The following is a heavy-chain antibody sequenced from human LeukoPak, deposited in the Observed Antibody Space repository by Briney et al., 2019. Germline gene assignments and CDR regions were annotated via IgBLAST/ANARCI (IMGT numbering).Heavy chain of an antibody. V-gene: IGHV3-21*01. CDR2: ISSSSSYI. J-gene: IGHJ4*02. Sequence: GGSLRLSCAASGFTFSSYSMNWVRQAPGKGLEWVSSISSSSSYIYYADSVKGRFTISRDNAKNSLYLQMNSLRAEDTAVYYCARDGDGDYLIDYWGQGTLVTVSS. CDR1: GFTFSSYS. D-gene: IGHD4-17*01. CDR3: ARDGDGDYLIDY.